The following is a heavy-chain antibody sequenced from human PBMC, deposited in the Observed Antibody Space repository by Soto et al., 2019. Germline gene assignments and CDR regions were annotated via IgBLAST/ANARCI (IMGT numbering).Heavy chain of an antibody. V-gene: IGHV1-3*01. CDR1: GYTFTSYA. CDR3: ARDMSMGYDFWSGYYIPGPIDY. J-gene: IGHJ4*02. Sequence: ASVKVSCKASGYTFTSYAMHWVRQAPGQRLEWMGRINAGNGNTKYSQKFQGRVTITRDTSASTAYMELSSLRSEDTAVYYCARDMSMGYDFWSGYYIPGPIDYWGQGTLVTVSS. CDR2: INAGNGNT. D-gene: IGHD3-3*01.